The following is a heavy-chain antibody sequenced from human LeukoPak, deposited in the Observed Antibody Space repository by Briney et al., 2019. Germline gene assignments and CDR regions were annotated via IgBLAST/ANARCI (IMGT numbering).Heavy chain of an antibody. CDR3: ARDSASLYYFDY. CDR1: GFTFSSYA. J-gene: IGHJ4*02. Sequence: PGGSLRLSCAASGFTFSSYAMQWVRQATGKGVEWVAVISYDGSNKNYADSVKRRFTISRDNSKNTLYLQMNSLRAEDTAVYYCARDSASLYYFDYWGQGTLVTVSS. V-gene: IGHV3-30-3*01. CDR2: ISYDGSNK.